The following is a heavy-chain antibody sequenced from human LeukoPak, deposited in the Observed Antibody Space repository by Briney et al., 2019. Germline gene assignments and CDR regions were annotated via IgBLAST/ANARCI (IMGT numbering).Heavy chain of an antibody. J-gene: IGHJ5*02. D-gene: IGHD4-17*01. V-gene: IGHV4-4*07. Sequence: PSETLSLTCTVSGGSISSYYWSWIRQPAGKGLEWIGRIYTSGSTNYNPSLKSRVTMSVDTSKNQFSLKLSSVTAADTAVYYCARDVTTVTTAHIKRFDPWGQGTLVTVSP. CDR1: GGSISSYY. CDR3: ARDVTTVTTAHIKRFDP. CDR2: IYTSGST.